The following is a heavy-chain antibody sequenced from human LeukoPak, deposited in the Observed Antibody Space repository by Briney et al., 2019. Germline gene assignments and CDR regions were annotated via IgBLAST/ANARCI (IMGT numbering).Heavy chain of an antibody. D-gene: IGHD2-2*01. CDR2: INPSGGST. Sequence: GASVKVSCKASGYTYTSYYMHWVRRAPGQGLEWMGIINPSGGSTSYAQKFQGRVTMTRDTSTSTVYMELSSLRSEDTAVYYCARVIGTVVVPAAPYYMDVWGKGTTVTVSS. J-gene: IGHJ6*03. CDR3: ARVIGTVVVPAAPYYMDV. V-gene: IGHV1-46*01. CDR1: GYTYTSYY.